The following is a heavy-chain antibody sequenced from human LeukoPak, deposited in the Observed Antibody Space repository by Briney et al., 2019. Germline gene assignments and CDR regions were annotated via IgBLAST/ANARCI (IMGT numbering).Heavy chain of an antibody. CDR1: GGSISSYY. J-gene: IGHJ4*02. Sequence: PSETLSPTCTVSGGSISSYYWSWIRQPPGKGLEWIGYIYYSGSTNYNPSLKSRVTISVDTSKNQFSLKLSSVTAADTAVYYCARSSGYYYVIDYWGQGTLVTVSS. CDR2: IYYSGST. D-gene: IGHD3-22*01. V-gene: IGHV4-59*01. CDR3: ARSSGYYYVIDY.